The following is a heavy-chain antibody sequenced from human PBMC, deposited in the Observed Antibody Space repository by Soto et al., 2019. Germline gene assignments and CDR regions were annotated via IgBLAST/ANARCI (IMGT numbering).Heavy chain of an antibody. V-gene: IGHV1-18*01. CDR2: ISAYNDNT. D-gene: IGHD6-13*01. Sequence: QVQLVQSGAEVKKPRASAKVSCMASGYTFTTYGISWVRQAPGQGLEGMGWISAYNDNTNCAQKLQGRVTMTTDTPAPTVYMELRSLGSDDTAGYYCGRHLTQGHQLIPTYWGQGTLVTVSS. CDR3: GRHLTQGHQLIPTY. CDR1: GYTFTTYG. J-gene: IGHJ4*02.